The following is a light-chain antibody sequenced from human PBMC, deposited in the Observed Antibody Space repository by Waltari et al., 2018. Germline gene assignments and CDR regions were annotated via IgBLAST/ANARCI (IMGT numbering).Light chain of an antibody. CDR2: DAS. CDR3: QQRSNWPPYT. V-gene: IGKV3-11*01. Sequence: EIVLTQSPATLSLSPGEGATLSCRASQSVSSNLAWYQQKPGQAPRLLIYDASNRATGIPARFNGRGSGTDFTLTISRLESDDFAVYYCQQRSNWPPYTFGQGTKLEIK. CDR1: QSVSSN. J-gene: IGKJ2*01.